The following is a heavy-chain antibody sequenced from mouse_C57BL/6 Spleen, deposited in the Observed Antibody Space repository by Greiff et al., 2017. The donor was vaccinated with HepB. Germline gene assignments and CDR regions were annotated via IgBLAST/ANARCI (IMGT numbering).Heavy chain of an antibody. J-gene: IGHJ3*01. CDR1: GYSITSGYY. Sequence: EVQLQESGPGLVKPSQSLSLTCSVTGYSITSGYYWNWIRQFPGNTLEWLGYISYDGSNNYNPSLKNRISITRDTSKNQFFLKLNSVTTEDTATYYCARDSTFAYWGQGTLVTVS. D-gene: IGHD5-1*01. V-gene: IGHV3-6*01. CDR3: ARDSTFAY. CDR2: ISYDGSN.